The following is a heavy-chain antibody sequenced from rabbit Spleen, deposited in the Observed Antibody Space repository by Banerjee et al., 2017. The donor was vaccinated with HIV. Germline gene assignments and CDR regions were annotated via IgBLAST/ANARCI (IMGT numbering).Heavy chain of an antibody. Sequence: QEQLVESGGGLVQPGGSLKLSCKASGFDFSTYSMSWVRQAPGKGLQWIACINTYTGKPVYATWAKGRFTISRTSSTTVTLQMTSLTAADTATYFCARDLASVVGWNFNLWGQGTLVTVS. CDR1: GFDFSTYS. CDR2: INTYTGKP. J-gene: IGHJ4*01. CDR3: ARDLASVVGWNFNL. V-gene: IGHV1S45*01. D-gene: IGHD3-1*01.